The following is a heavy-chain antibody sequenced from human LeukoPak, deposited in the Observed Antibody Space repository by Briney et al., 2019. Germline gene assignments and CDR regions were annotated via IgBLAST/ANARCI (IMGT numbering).Heavy chain of an antibody. CDR1: GYSISSGYY. J-gene: IGHJ6*03. V-gene: IGHV4-38-2*02. D-gene: IGHD3-10*01. CDR3: AREVLLNYYYMDV. Sequence: SETLSLTCTVSGYSISSGYYWGWIRQPPRKGLEWIGSIYHSGSTYYNPSLKSRVTISVDTSKNQFSLKLSSVTAADTAVYYCAREVLLNYYYMDVWGKGTTVTVSS. CDR2: IYHSGST.